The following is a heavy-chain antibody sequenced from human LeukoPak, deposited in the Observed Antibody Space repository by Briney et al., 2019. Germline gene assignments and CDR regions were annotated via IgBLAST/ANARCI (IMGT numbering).Heavy chain of an antibody. V-gene: IGHV3-30*04. CDR3: AKIQLWLHGRYFDY. CDR2: ISYDGSNK. D-gene: IGHD5-18*01. CDR1: GFTFSTYA. J-gene: IGHJ4*02. Sequence: GGSLRLSCAASGFTFSTYAMHWVRQAPGKGLEWVAVISYDGSNKYYADSVKGRFTISRDNSKNTLYLQMNSLRAEDTAVYYCAKIQLWLHGRYFDYWGQGTLVTVSS.